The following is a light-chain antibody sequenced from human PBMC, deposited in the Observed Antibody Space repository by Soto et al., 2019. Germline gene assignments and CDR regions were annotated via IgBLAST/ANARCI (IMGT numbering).Light chain of an antibody. Sequence: EIVLTQSPATLSLSPGERATLSCRASQSIANYLAWYQQKPGQPPRLLIYDASKRATGIPSRFSGGGSGTDFTLTISSLEPEDFAFYYCQQRRDWLSFGGGTKVEIK. CDR3: QQRRDWLS. CDR1: QSIANY. CDR2: DAS. J-gene: IGKJ4*01. V-gene: IGKV3-11*01.